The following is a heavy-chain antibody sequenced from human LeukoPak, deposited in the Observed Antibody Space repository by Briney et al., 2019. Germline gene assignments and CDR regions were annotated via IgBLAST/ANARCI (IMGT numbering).Heavy chain of an antibody. V-gene: IGHV3-33*01. Sequence: GGSLRLSCAASGFTFRDNAMHWIRQAPGKGLEWVTQIWSDGSNKYYADSVKGRFTISRDNSKNTVFLQMNSLRVDDTAVYYCARAGFSNYYWGQGTLVTVSS. CDR3: ARAGFSNYY. CDR2: IWSDGSNK. D-gene: IGHD4-11*01. J-gene: IGHJ4*02. CDR1: GFTFRDNA.